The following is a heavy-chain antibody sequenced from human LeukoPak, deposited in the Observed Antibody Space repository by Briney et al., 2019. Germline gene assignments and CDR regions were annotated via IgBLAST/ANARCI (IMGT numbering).Heavy chain of an antibody. D-gene: IGHD3-22*01. CDR3: ARVGGGTYYYDSSGYWFDY. J-gene: IGHJ4*02. CDR2: IYHSGST. Sequence: SQTLSLTCTVSGGSTSSGGYSWSWIRQHPGKGLEWIGYIYHSGSTYYNPSLKSRVTISVDTSKNQFSLKLSSVTAADTAVYYCARVGGGTYYYDSSGYWFDYWGQGTLVTVSS. CDR1: GGSTSSGGYS. V-gene: IGHV4-31*03.